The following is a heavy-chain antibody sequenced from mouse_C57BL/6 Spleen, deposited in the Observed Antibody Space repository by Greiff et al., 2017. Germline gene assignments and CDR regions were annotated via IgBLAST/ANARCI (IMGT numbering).Heavy chain of an antibody. D-gene: IGHD1-1*01. V-gene: IGHV1-82*01. J-gene: IGHJ3*01. CDR3: ASYYYGSEFAY. Sequence: QVHVKQSGPELVKPGASVKISCKASGYAFSSSWMNWVKQRPGKGLEWIGRIYPGDGDTNYNGKFKGKATLTADKSSSTAYMQLSSLTSEDSAVYFCASYYYGSEFAYWGQGTLVTVSA. CDR1: GYAFSSSW. CDR2: IYPGDGDT.